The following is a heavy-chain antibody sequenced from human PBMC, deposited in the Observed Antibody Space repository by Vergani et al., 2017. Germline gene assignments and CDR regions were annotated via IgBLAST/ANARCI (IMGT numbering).Heavy chain of an antibody. Sequence: EVQPVESGGGLVQRGGSLRLSCAASGFTFSSYAMNWVRQAPGRGLEWISYISSSSTTIFYADSVRGRFTISRDNAKNSLYLQLNSLRAEDTAVYYCAKDRGGNFKDFQYWGQGTLVTVSS. D-gene: IGHD4-23*01. CDR2: ISSSSTTI. CDR3: AKDRGGNFKDFQY. J-gene: IGHJ1*01. V-gene: IGHV3-48*01. CDR1: GFTFSSYA.